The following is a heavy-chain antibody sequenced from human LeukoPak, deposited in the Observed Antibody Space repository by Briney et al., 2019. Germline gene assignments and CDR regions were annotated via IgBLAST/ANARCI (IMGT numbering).Heavy chain of an antibody. CDR3: ARDGYNWGFDY. J-gene: IGHJ4*02. Sequence: MLRFIPIFGTPNYAHKFQGRVTINAEKSTSTAYMELSSLRSEDTAVYYCARDGYNWGFDYWGQGTLVTVSS. D-gene: IGHD5-24*01. CDR2: FIPIFGTP. V-gene: IGHV1-69*06.